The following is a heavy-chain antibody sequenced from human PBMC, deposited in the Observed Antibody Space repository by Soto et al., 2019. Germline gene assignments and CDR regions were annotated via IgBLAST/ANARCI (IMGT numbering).Heavy chain of an antibody. CDR2: IIPIFGTA. D-gene: IGHD5-18*01. CDR1: EGTFSSYA. CDR3: ARDRTPGYSYGSNRGGLKY. Sequence: SVKVSCKASEGTFSSYAISWVRQAPGQGLEWMGGIIPIFGTANYAQKFQGRVTITADESTSTAYMELSSLRSEDTAVYYCARDRTPGYSYGSNRGGLKYWGQGTLVTVSS. J-gene: IGHJ4*02. V-gene: IGHV1-69*13.